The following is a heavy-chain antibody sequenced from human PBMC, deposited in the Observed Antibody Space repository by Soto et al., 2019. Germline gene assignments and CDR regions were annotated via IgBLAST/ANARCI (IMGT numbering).Heavy chain of an antibody. D-gene: IGHD3-9*01. CDR1: GYTFTSYG. Sequence: QVQLVQSGAEVKKPGASVKVSCKASGYTFTSYGISWVRQAPGQGLEWMGWISAYNGNTNYAQKLQGRVTMTTDTSTCTAYMELRSLRSDDTAVYYCARQTEDYDILTGYYWPWYFDLWGRGTLVTVSS. V-gene: IGHV1-18*01. J-gene: IGHJ2*01. CDR2: ISAYNGNT. CDR3: ARQTEDYDILTGYYWPWYFDL.